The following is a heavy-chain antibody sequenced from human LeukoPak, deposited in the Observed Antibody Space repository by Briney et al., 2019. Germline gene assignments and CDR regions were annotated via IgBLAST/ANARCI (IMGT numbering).Heavy chain of an antibody. J-gene: IGHJ4*02. CDR1: GFTFSSYG. V-gene: IGHV3-33*01. CDR3: ARAAYDSSGYLTL. CDR2: IWYDGSNK. Sequence: GRSLRLSCAASGFTFSSYGMHWVRQAPGKGLEWVAVIWYDGSNKYYEDSVKGRFTTSRDNSKNKLYLQMNSLRAEDTAVYYCARAAYDSSGYLTLWGQGTLVTVSS. D-gene: IGHD3-22*01.